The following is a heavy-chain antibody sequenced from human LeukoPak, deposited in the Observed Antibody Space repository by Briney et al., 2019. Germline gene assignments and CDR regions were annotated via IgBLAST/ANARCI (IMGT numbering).Heavy chain of an antibody. CDR1: GFTFSDYY. J-gene: IGHJ3*02. Sequence: GGPLRLSCAASGFTFSDYYMSWIRQAPGKGLEWVSYISSSGSTIYYADSVKGRFTISRDNAKNSLYLQMNSLRAEDTAVYYCARDATVTNHDAFDIWGQGTMVTVSS. CDR2: ISSSGSTI. V-gene: IGHV3-11*01. CDR3: ARDATVTNHDAFDI. D-gene: IGHD4-4*01.